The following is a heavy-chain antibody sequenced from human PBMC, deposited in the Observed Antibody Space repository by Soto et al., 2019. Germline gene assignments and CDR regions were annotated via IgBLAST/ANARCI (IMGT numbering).Heavy chain of an antibody. D-gene: IGHD2-2*02. Sequence: ASVKVCCKASVYTFTGYYMHWVRQAPGQGLEWMGWINPNSGGTNYAQKFQGWVTMTRDTSISTAYMELSRLRSDDTAVYYCARGCISTSCYTYWFDPWGQGTLVTVSS. CDR1: VYTFTGYY. CDR2: INPNSGGT. J-gene: IGHJ5*02. V-gene: IGHV1-2*04. CDR3: ARGCISTSCYTYWFDP.